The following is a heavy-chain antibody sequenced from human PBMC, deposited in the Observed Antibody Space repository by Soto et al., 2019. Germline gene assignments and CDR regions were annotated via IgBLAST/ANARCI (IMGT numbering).Heavy chain of an antibody. J-gene: IGHJ1*01. V-gene: IGHV1-69*12. CDR1: GGTFSSYA. CDR3: ATLSTNSGWYFQH. CDR2: IIPIFGTA. D-gene: IGHD3-10*01. Sequence: QVQLVQSGAEVKKPGSSVKVSCKASGGTFSSYAISWARQAPGQGLEWMGGIIPIFGTANYAQKSQGRVTITEDEATSTAYMELSGLRSEDTAVYYCATLSTNSGWYFQHWGQGTLVTVSS.